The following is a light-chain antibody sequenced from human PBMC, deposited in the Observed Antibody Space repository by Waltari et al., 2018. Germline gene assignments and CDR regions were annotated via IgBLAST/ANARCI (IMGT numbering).Light chain of an antibody. Sequence: DIQMTQSPSTLSASVGYRVTITCRASQSISSWLAWYQQKPGKAPKLLIYKASSLESGVPSRFSGSGSGTEFTLTISSLQPDDFATYYCQQYNSYSPMYTFGQGTKLEIK. CDR2: KAS. CDR1: QSISSW. CDR3: QQYNSYSPMYT. J-gene: IGKJ2*01. V-gene: IGKV1-5*03.